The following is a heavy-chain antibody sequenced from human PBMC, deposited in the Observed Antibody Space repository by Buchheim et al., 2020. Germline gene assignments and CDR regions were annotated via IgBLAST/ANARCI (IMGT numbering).Heavy chain of an antibody. CDR3: ARPFYYDSSAYGFDY. CDR2: ISGGGGST. CDR1: GFTFSIYA. D-gene: IGHD3-22*01. V-gene: IGHV3-23*01. J-gene: IGHJ4*02. Sequence: EVQLLESGGGLVQPGGSLRLSCAASGFTFSIYAMSWVRQAPGKGLEWVSTISGGGGSTYHADYVKGRCTISRDNSKNTLYLQMNSRKAEDTAVYYCARPFYYDSSAYGFDYWGQGTL.